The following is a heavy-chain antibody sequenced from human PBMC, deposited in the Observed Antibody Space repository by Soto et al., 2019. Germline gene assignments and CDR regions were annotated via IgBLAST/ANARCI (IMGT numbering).Heavy chain of an antibody. J-gene: IGHJ6*02. CDR2: IIPIFPTP. D-gene: IGHD5-12*01. CDR3: ERDKDRLQLGGTCYSAMGV. Sequence: QVQLVQSGAEVKKPGSSVTVSCKASGGTFGNSAISWVRQAPGQGLEWMGGIIPIFPTPDYAQKFQGRVTITPHEATSTEDMALTSLGSEDTAVYYWERDKDRLQLGGTCYSAMGVWGQGTTVTVSS. CDR1: GGTFGNSA. V-gene: IGHV1-69*05.